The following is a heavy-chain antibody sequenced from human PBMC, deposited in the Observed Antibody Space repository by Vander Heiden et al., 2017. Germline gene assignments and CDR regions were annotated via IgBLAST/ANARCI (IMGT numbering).Heavy chain of an antibody. J-gene: IGHJ4*02. Sequence: QVQLVESGGGVVQPGMSLGLSCAASGFTFSSYAIHWVRQAPGKGLEWVAVISYDGNYKYYADSVKGRFTISRDNSKNTVYVQMNSLRAEDTALYYCARKESGPLDYWGQGTLVTVSS. CDR1: GFTFSSYA. V-gene: IGHV3-30-3*01. CDR3: ARKESGPLDY. D-gene: IGHD6-25*01. CDR2: ISYDGNYK.